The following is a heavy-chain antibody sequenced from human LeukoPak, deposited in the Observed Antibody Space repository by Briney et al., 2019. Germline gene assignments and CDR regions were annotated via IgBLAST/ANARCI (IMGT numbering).Heavy chain of an antibody. Sequence: SETLSLTCTVSGGSISSYYWSWIRQPPGKGLEWIGYIYYSGGTNYNPSFKSRVTISVDTSKNQFSLKLSAVTAADTAVYYCARHEYSSSFLGYWGQGTLVTVSS. J-gene: IGHJ4*02. CDR2: IYYSGGT. CDR3: ARHEYSSSFLGY. V-gene: IGHV4-59*08. D-gene: IGHD6-13*01. CDR1: GGSISSYY.